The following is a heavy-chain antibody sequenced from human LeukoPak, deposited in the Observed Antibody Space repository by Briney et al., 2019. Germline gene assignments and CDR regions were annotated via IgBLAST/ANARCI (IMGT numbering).Heavy chain of an antibody. CDR1: GFTFSSYG. CDR3: AKDFNSSGLDH. Sequence: PGGSLRLSCAASGFTFSSYGMHWVRQAPGKGLEWVAVISYDGSNKYYTDSVKGRFTISRDNSQNTLYLQMNSLRAEDTAVYYCAKDFNSSGLDHWGQGTLVTVSS. CDR2: ISYDGSNK. V-gene: IGHV3-30*18. D-gene: IGHD3-22*01. J-gene: IGHJ4*02.